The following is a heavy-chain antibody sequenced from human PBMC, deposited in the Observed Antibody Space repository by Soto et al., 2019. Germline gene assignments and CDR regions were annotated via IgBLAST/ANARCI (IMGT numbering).Heavy chain of an antibody. CDR2: ISAYNGNT. V-gene: IGHV1-18*01. Sequence: RASVKVSCKASGYTFTSYGISWVRQAPGQGLEWMGWISAYNGNTNYAQKLQGRVTMTTDTSTSTAYMELRSLRSDDTAVYYCARDIVVVVAAKTGDAFDIWGQGTMVTVSS. CDR1: GYTFTSYG. J-gene: IGHJ3*02. CDR3: ARDIVVVVAAKTGDAFDI. D-gene: IGHD2-15*01.